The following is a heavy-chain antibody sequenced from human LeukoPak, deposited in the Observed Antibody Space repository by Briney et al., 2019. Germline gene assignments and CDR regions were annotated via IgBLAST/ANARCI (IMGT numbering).Heavy chain of an antibody. J-gene: IGHJ6*04. CDR1: GGTFSSYA. CDR3: ARVKRAAAAKEEFYYYYRMDV. D-gene: IGHD6-13*01. Sequence: GTSVKVSCKASGGTFSSYAISWVRRAPGQGLEWVGGIIPILGTTNYAQKFQGRVTITADDSTSTAYMELRSLRSEDTALYYCARVKRAAAAKEEFYYYYRMDVWGKGTTVTISS. V-gene: IGHV1-69*13. CDR2: IIPILGTT.